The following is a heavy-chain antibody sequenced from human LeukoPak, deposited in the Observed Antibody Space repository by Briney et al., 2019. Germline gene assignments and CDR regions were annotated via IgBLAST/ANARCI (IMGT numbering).Heavy chain of an antibody. V-gene: IGHV3-30*02. CDR1: GFTFSSSG. D-gene: IGHD3-16*02. J-gene: IGHJ4*02. CDR3: AKGAFVRLGELSPH. Sequence: GGSLRLSCAASGFTFSSSGMHWVRQAPGRGLEWVAFIQHDGTKTYCADSVKGRFTISRDSSENTLYLRMNILRTDDMAVYYCAKGAFVRLGELSPHWGQGTLVTVSS. CDR2: IQHDGTKT.